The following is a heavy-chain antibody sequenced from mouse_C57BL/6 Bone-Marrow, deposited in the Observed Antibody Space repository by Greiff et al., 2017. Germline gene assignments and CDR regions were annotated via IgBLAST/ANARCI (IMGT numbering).Heavy chain of an antibody. D-gene: IGHD2-1*01. CDR1: GYTFTSYW. J-gene: IGHJ1*03. CDR2: IHPNSGST. V-gene: IGHV1-64*01. CDR3: ARENDLPGLWDFDV. Sequence: QVQLKQPGAELVKPGASVKLSCKASGYTFTSYWMHWVKQRPGQGLEWIGMIHPNSGSTNYNEKFKSKATLTVDKSSSTAYMQLSSLTSADSAVYDCARENDLPGLWDFDVWGTGTTVTVSS.